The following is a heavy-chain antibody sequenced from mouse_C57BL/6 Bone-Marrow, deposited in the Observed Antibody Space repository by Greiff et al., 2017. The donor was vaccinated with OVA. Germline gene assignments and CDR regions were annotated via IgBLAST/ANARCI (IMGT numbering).Heavy chain of an antibody. J-gene: IGHJ2*01. V-gene: IGHV1-62-2*01. CDR1: GYTFTEYT. D-gene: IGHD1-1*01. CDR2: FYTGSGSI. Sequence: VMLVESGAELVKPGASVKLSCKASGYTFTEYTIHWVKQRSGQGLEWIGWFYTGSGSIKYNEKFKDKAPLTADKSSSTVYMELSRLTSEDSAVYFCARHEGATVVFDYWGQGTTLTVSS. CDR3: ARHEGATVVFDY.